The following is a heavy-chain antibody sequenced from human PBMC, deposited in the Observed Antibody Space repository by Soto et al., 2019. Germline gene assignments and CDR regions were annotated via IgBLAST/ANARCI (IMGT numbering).Heavy chain of an antibody. V-gene: IGHV1-69*01. J-gene: IGHJ6*02. CDR1: GGTFSNYA. Sequence: EQSGAEVKRPGSSVKVSCEASGGTFSNYAISWVRQAPGQGLEWMGGILPLSGTGNYPQKFQGRVTITADESSSTIYLELRSLRSEDAAVYYCVRDSWGVTVADTDDYCCGMDVWGQGTTVIVSS. D-gene: IGHD4-17*01. CDR2: ILPLSGTG. CDR3: VRDSWGVTVADTDDYCCGMDV.